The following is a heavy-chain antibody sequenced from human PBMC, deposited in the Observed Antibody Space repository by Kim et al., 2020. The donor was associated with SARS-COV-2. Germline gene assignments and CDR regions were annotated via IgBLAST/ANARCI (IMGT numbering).Heavy chain of an antibody. Sequence: GGSLRLSCAASGFTFSSYSMNWVRQAPGKGLEWVSYISSSSSTIYYADSVKGRFTISRDNAKNSLYLQMNSLRDEDTAVYYCARGGWSYNWKQWYFDLWGRGTLVTVSS. CDR2: ISSSSSTI. V-gene: IGHV3-48*02. D-gene: IGHD1-20*01. CDR1: GFTFSSYS. CDR3: ARGGWSYNWKQWYFDL. J-gene: IGHJ2*01.